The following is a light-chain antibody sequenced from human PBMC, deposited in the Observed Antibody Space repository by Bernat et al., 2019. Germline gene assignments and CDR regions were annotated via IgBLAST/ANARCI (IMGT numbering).Light chain of an antibody. CDR2: LAS. CDR3: HRSDSTPYT. Sequence: DIQMTQSPSSLSASVGDRVTITCRTSQNINHYLNLYQQRPVKAPKLLIYLASSLQTVVPSRFSGSESGTDFTLTISSLQPEDFATYYCHRSDSTPYTFGQGTKLDIK. J-gene: IGKJ2*01. V-gene: IGKV1-39*01. CDR1: QNINHY.